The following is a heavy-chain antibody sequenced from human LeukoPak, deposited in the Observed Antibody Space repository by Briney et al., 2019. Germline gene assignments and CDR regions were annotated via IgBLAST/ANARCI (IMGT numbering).Heavy chain of an antibody. V-gene: IGHV3-9*01. CDR2: ISWNSGSI. CDR1: GFTFDDYA. Sequence: PGRSLRLSCIASGFTFDDYAMHWVRHAPGKGLEWVSGISWNSGSIGYADSVKGRFTISGDNAKNSLYLQMNSLRAEDTALYYCAKVTYGDVGFDYWGQGTLVTVSS. CDR3: AKVTYGDVGFDY. D-gene: IGHD4-17*01. J-gene: IGHJ4*02.